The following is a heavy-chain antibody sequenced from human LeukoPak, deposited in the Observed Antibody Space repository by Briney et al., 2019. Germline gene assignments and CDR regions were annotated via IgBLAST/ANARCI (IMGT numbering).Heavy chain of an antibody. CDR2: INPSGGST. CDR1: GYTFTSYY. Sequence: ASVKVSCKASGYTFTSYYMHWVRQAPGQGLEWMGIINPSGGSTSYAQKFQGRATMTRDMSTSTVYMELSSLRAEDTAVYYCARSPPPCSGGSCYDYWGQGTLVTASS. D-gene: IGHD2-15*01. J-gene: IGHJ4*02. V-gene: IGHV1-46*01. CDR3: ARSPPPCSGGSCYDY.